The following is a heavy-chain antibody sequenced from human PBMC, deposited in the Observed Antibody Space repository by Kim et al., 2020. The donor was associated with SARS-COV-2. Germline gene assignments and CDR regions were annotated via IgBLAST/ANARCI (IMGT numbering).Heavy chain of an antibody. D-gene: IGHD6-13*01. CDR1: GFTFSSYA. CDR2: ISYDGSNK. CDR3: ARDPSRGAAAGYYYYGMDV. Sequence: GGSLRLSCAASGFTFSSYAMHWVRQAPGKGLEWVAVISYDGSNKYYADSVKGRFTISRDNSKNTLYLQMNSLRAEDTAVYYCARDPSRGAAAGYYYYGMDVWGQGTTVTVSS. V-gene: IGHV3-30*04. J-gene: IGHJ6*02.